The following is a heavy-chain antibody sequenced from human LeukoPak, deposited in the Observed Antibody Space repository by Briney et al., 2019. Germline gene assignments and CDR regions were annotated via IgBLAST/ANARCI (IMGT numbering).Heavy chain of an antibody. CDR1: GFTFSSYG. Sequence: PGGSLRLSFAASGFTFSSYGMHWVRQAPGKGLEWVAFIRYDGSNKYYADSVRGRFTISRDNSKNTLYLQMNSLRAEDTAVYYCATSTDPYYDILTGYLHWGQGTLVTVSS. J-gene: IGHJ4*02. CDR2: IRYDGSNK. CDR3: ATSTDPYYDILTGYLH. D-gene: IGHD3-9*01. V-gene: IGHV3-30*02.